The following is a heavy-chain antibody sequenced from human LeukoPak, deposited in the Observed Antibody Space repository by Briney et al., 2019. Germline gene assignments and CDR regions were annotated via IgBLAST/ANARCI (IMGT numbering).Heavy chain of an antibody. D-gene: IGHD2-2*01. CDR1: GGSISSSSYY. CDR2: IYYSGNT. V-gene: IGHV4-39*01. J-gene: IGHJ4*02. CDR3: ARHRIPAALASAFDY. Sequence: SETLSLTCTVSGGSISSSSYYWDWLRQPPGKGLEWIGAIYYSGNTNYNPSLKSRVTISVDTSKNQFSLTLSSVTAADTAVYYCARHRIPAALASAFDYWGQGTLVTVSS.